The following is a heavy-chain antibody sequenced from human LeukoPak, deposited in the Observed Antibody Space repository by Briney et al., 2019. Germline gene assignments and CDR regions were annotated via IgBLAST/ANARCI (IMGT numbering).Heavy chain of an antibody. D-gene: IGHD6-13*01. CDR1: GGSISSYY. V-gene: IGHV4-59*01. CDR2: IYYSGST. CDR3: ARGGYSSSWYTYYFDY. Sequence: SETLSLTCTVSGGSISSYYWSWIRQPPGKGLERIGYIYYSGSTNYNPSLKSRVTISVDTSKNQFSLKLSSVTAADTAVYYCARGGYSSSWYTYYFDYWGQGTLVTVSS. J-gene: IGHJ4*02.